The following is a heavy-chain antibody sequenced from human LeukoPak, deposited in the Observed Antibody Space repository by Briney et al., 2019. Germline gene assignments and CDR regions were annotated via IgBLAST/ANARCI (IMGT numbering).Heavy chain of an antibody. J-gene: IGHJ6*02. V-gene: IGHV3-74*01. Sequence: HPGGSLRLSCAASGFTFSSYWMHWVRQAPGKGLVWVSRINSDGSSTSYADSVKGRFTISRDNAENTLYLQMNSLRAEDTAVYYCARVGDPTYYYFYYGMDVWGQETTVTVSS. CDR2: INSDGSST. CDR1: GFTFSSYW. D-gene: IGHD3-16*01. CDR3: ARVGDPTYYYFYYGMDV.